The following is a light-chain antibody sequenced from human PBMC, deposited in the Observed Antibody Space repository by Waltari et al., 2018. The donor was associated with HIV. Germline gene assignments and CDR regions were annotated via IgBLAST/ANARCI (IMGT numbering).Light chain of an antibody. CDR2: GAS. CDR1: QSVSSD. V-gene: IGKV3-15*01. Sequence: EIVMTQSPATLSVSPGERATLSCRASQSVSSDLAWYQQKPGQAPRLLIYGASTRATGISASFSGSGSGTDFTLIISSLQSGDSAVYYCQQYSNWPLTFGGGTKVEIK. CDR3: QQYSNWPLT. J-gene: IGKJ4*01.